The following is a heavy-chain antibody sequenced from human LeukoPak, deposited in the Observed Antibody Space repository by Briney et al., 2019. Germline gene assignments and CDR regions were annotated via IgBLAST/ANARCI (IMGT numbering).Heavy chain of an antibody. CDR1: GFTFSSYS. V-gene: IGHV3-48*04. J-gene: IGHJ4*02. CDR2: ISSSSSTI. Sequence: GGSLRLSCAASGFTFSSYSMNWVRQAPGKGLEWVSCISSSSSTIYYADSVKGRFTISRDSAKNSLYLQMNSLRAEDTAVYYCARGGTTVVTPFDYWGQGTLVTVSS. CDR3: ARGGTTVVTPFDY. D-gene: IGHD4-23*01.